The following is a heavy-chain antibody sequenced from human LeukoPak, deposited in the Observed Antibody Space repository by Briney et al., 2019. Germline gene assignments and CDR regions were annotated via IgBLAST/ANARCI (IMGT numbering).Heavy chain of an antibody. D-gene: IGHD3-3*01. CDR3: AKDRSGFSNWFDP. CDR2: IRGSGGST. CDR1: GFTFSSYW. J-gene: IGHJ5*02. V-gene: IGHV3-23*01. Sequence: PGGSLRLSCAASGFTFSSYWMSWVRQAPGKGLEWVSTIRGSGGSTYSADSVKGRFIISRDNSKNTLFLQMNSLRAEDTAVYYCAKDRSGFSNWFDPWGQGTLVTVSS.